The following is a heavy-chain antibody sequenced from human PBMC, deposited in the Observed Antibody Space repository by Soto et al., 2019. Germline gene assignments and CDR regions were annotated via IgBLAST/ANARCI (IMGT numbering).Heavy chain of an antibody. CDR2: ISGSGANYI. J-gene: IGHJ4*02. CDR1: GFTFSGYS. CDR3: ARVPYGDYPDFYLDY. V-gene: IGHV3-21*01. D-gene: IGHD4-17*01. Sequence: EVQLVESGGGLVKPGGSLRLSCAASGFTFSGYSMTWVRQAPGKGLEWVSSISGSGANYIYYADSIKGRFTISRDNAANSRYLQMNSLGAEDTAVYYGARVPYGDYPDFYLDYWGQGTQVTVAS.